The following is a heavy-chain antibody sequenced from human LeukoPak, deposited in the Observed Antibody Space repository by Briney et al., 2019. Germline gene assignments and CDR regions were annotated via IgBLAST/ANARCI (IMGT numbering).Heavy chain of an antibody. J-gene: IGHJ4*02. CDR1: GFIFSSHT. V-gene: IGHV3-21*01. CDR3: ARGPGRYY. CDR2: ISSSGTYI. Sequence: SGGSLRLSCVGSGFIFSSHTMNWVRQAPGKGLEWVSSISSSGTYIYYADSVKGRFTISRDNAKSSLYLQMNGLRAEDTAMYYCARGPGRYYWGQGTLVTVSS.